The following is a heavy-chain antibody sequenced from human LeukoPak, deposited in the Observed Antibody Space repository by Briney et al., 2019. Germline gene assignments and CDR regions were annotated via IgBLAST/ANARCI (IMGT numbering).Heavy chain of an antibody. CDR2: INPNSGGT. CDR3: ASTIAAAHLDY. D-gene: IGHD6-13*01. V-gene: IGHV1-2*02. Sequence: ASVKVSCKASGYHLSGYYMQWVRQAPGQGLEWMGWINPNSGGTNYAQKFQGRVTMTRDTSISTAYMALSRLRSDDTAVYYCASTIAAAHLDYWGQGTLVTVSS. CDR1: GYHLSGYY. J-gene: IGHJ4*02.